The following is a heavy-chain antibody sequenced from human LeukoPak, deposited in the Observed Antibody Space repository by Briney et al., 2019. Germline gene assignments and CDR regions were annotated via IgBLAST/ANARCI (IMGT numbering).Heavy chain of an antibody. CDR1: GGTFISYA. J-gene: IGHJ3*02. CDR3: ARDPDPWGPFDI. CDR2: IIPIFGTA. V-gene: IGHV1-69*05. Sequence: GSSVRVSCKASGGTFISYAISWVRQAPGQGLEWMGGIIPIFGTANYAQKFQGRVTITTDESTSTAYMELSSLRSEDTAVYYCARDPDPWGPFDIWGQGTMVTVSS. D-gene: IGHD3-16*01.